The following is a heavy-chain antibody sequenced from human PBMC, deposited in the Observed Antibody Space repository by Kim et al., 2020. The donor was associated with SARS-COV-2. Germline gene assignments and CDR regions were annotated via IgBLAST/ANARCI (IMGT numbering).Heavy chain of an antibody. D-gene: IGHD6-13*01. V-gene: IGHV4-59*08. J-gene: IGHJ4*02. Sequence: SETLSLTCTVSGGSISSYYWSWIRQPPGKGLEWIGYIYYSGSTNYNPSLKSRVTISVDTSKNQFSLKLSSVTAADTAVYYCAEGIAAAGPFDYWGQGTLVTVSS. CDR1: GGSISSYY. CDR2: IYYSGST. CDR3: AEGIAAAGPFDY.